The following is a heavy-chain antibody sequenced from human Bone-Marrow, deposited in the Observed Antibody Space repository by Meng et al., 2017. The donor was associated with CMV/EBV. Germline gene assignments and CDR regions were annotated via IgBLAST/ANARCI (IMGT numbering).Heavy chain of an antibody. CDR3: ATPRYSSSFHYYYGMDV. J-gene: IGHJ6*02. Sequence: SETLSLTCAVYGGSFSGYYWSWIRQPPGKGLEWIGEINHSGSTNYNPSLKSRVTISVDTSKNQFSLKLSSVTAADTAVYYCATPRYSSSFHYYYGMDVWGQGTTVTVFS. CDR1: GGSFSGYY. CDR2: INHSGST. V-gene: IGHV4-34*01. D-gene: IGHD6-6*01.